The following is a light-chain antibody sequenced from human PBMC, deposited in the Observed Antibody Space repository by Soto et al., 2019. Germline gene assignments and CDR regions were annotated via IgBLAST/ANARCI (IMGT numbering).Light chain of an antibody. CDR2: EVS. CDR1: SSDVGGYNY. J-gene: IGLJ2*01. CDR3: SSYAGRNTLV. V-gene: IGLV2-8*01. Sequence: QSALTQLPSASGSPGQSVTISCTGTSSDVGGYNYVSWYQQHPGKVPKLMIYEVSKRPSGVPDRFSGSKSGNTASLTVSGLQAEDEADYYCSSYAGRNTLVFGGGTKLTVL.